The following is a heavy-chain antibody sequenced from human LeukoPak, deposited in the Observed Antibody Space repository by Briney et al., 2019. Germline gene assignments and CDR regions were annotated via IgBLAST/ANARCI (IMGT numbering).Heavy chain of an antibody. Sequence: SETLSLTCAVYGGSFSGYYWSWIRQPPGKGLEWIGEINHSGSTNYNPSLKSRVTISVDKSKNQFSLKLSSVTAADTAMYYCARHRGYSGYALYLYYFDYWGQGTLVTVSS. CDR3: ARHRGYSGYALYLYYFDY. V-gene: IGHV4-34*01. D-gene: IGHD5-12*01. CDR2: INHSGST. CDR1: GGSFSGYY. J-gene: IGHJ4*02.